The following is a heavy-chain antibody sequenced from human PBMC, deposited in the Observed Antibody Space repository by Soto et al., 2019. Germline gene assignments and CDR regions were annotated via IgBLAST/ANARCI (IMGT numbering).Heavy chain of an antibody. J-gene: IGHJ4*02. CDR3: ARSPGRDGYNHFDY. CDR2: ISSSSTYI. CDR1: GFSISDHY. V-gene: IGHV3-11*06. Sequence: PGGSLRLSCAASGFSISDHYMSWIRQAPGKGLEWVSSISSSSTYIYYADSVKGRFIISRDNAENSLYLQMNSLRAEDTAVYFCARSPGRDGYNHFDYWGQGTLVTVSS. D-gene: IGHD2-21*01.